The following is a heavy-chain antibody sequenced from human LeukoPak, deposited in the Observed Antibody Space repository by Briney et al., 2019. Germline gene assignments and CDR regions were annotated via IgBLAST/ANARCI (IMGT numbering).Heavy chain of an antibody. CDR3: ARERFLEWLSGENGAFDI. D-gene: IGHD3-3*01. CDR1: GFTFSNYA. V-gene: IGHV3-23*01. Sequence: GGSLRLSCAASGFTFSNYAMSWVRQAPGKGLEWVSAISGSGGSTYYADSVKGRFTISRDNSKNTLYLQMNSLRAEDTAVYYCARERFLEWLSGENGAFDIWGQGTMVTVSS. J-gene: IGHJ3*02. CDR2: ISGSGGST.